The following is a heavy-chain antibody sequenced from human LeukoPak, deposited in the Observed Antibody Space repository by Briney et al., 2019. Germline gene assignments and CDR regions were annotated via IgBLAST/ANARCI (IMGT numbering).Heavy chain of an antibody. CDR3: ARTYGGLIDY. D-gene: IGHD3-16*01. CDR1: GFTFSSYA. Sequence: GGSLRLSCAASGFTFSSYAMSWVRQAPGKGLEWVSAISGSGGSAYYADSVKGRFTISRDNSKNTLYLQMNSLRGDDTAQYYCARTYGGLIDYWGQGTLVTVSS. J-gene: IGHJ4*02. CDR2: ISGSGGSA. V-gene: IGHV3-23*01.